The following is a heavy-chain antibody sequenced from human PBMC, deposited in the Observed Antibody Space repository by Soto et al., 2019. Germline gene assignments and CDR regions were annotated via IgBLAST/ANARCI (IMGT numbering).Heavy chain of an antibody. CDR3: AGRLTTAASLAD. J-gene: IGHJ4*02. CDR2: IHGGGSA. CDR1: GLSVSNNH. Sequence: VQLVESGGGLIQPGGSLRLSCAASGLSVSNNHMTWVRQAPGKGLEWVSLIHGGGSAYYADSVKGRFTISRDNSKNTLYLQVDSLRAEDTAIYYCAGRLTTAASLADGGQGTLVTVSS. V-gene: IGHV3-53*01. D-gene: IGHD1-1*01.